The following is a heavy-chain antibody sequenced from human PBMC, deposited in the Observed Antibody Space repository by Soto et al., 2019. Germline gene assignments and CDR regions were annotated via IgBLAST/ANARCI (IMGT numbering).Heavy chain of an antibody. D-gene: IGHD6-13*01. CDR3: AKDIDSSLEVFDY. V-gene: IGHV3-43*01. Sequence: GSLRLSCAASGFTFDDYTMHWVRQAPGKGLEWVSLISWDGGSTYYADSMKGRFTISRDNSKNSLYLQMNSLRTVDTALYYCAKDIDSSLEVFDYWGQGTLVTVSS. CDR2: ISWDGGST. J-gene: IGHJ4*02. CDR1: GFTFDDYT.